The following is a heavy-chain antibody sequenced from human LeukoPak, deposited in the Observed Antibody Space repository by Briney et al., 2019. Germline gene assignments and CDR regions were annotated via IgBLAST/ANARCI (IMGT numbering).Heavy chain of an antibody. CDR2: IKYDGSAT. CDR1: GFTFSSYW. Sequence: GGSLRLSCAASGFTFSSYWMSWVRQAPGKGLEWVAHIKYDGSATHYVDSVKGRFTISRDNAKNSMYLQMNSLRAEDTAVYYCARDNNVATIGGFDYWGQGILVSVSS. CDR3: ARDNNVATIGGFDY. D-gene: IGHD5-12*01. V-gene: IGHV3-7*01. J-gene: IGHJ4*02.